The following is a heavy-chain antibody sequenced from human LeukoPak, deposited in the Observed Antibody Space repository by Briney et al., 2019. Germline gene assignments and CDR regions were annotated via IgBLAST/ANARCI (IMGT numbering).Heavy chain of an antibody. D-gene: IGHD6-6*01. CDR1: GFTFSSYA. J-gene: IGHJ4*02. CDR3: ARDKTTGTSSGFDY. Sequence: GWSLRVSCAAPGFTFSSYAMHWVRQAPGKGGEWMDDISYDGGNKYYADSVKGRFTISRDNSKNTLYLQMNSLRAEDTAVYYCARDKTTGTSSGFDYWGQGTLVTVSS. CDR2: ISYDGGNK. V-gene: IGHV3-30-3*01.